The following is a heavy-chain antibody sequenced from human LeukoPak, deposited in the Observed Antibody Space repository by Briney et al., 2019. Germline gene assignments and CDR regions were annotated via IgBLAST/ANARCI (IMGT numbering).Heavy chain of an antibody. D-gene: IGHD3-16*01. J-gene: IGHJ4*02. CDR2: IYYSGST. CDR3: ARDSRGGGPDFDY. CDR1: GGSIRSSSYY. Sequence: SETLSLTCSVSGGSIRSSSYYWGWIRQPPGKGLEWIGSIYYSGSTYYNSSLKSRVTISVDTSKNQFSLRLSSVTAADTAVYYCARDSRGGGPDFDYWGQGTLVTVSS. V-gene: IGHV4-39*07.